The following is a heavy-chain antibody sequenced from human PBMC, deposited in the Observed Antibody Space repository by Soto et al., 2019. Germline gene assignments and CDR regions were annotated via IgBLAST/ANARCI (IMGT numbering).Heavy chain of an antibody. J-gene: IGHJ4*02. CDR2: ISGSGGST. D-gene: IGHD6-13*01. V-gene: IGHV3-23*01. Sequence: GGSLRLSCAASGVTFSSYAMSWVRQAPGKGLEWVSTISGSGGSTYYADSVKGRFTISRDNSKNTLYLQMNSLRAEDTAVYYCAKDPRYSSSWYIDYWGQGTLVTVSS. CDR1: GVTFSSYA. CDR3: AKDPRYSSSWYIDY.